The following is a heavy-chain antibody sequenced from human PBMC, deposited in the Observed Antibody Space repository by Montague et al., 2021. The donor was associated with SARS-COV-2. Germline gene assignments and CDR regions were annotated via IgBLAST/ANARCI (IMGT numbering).Heavy chain of an antibody. CDR3: ARGSTVTHY. CDR2: INHSGST. CDR1: GGSFSGYY. V-gene: IGHV4-34*01. D-gene: IGHD4-17*01. Sequence: SETLSLTCAVYGGSFSGYYWSWIRQPPGKGLAWIGEINHSGSTNYNPSLTSRVTISVDTSKNQFSLKLSSVTAADTAVYYCARGSTVTHYWGQGTLVTVSS. J-gene: IGHJ4*02.